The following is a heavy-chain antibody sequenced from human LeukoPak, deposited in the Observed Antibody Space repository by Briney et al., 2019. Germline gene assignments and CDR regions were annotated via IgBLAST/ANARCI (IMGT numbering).Heavy chain of an antibody. J-gene: IGHJ6*02. D-gene: IGHD3-10*01. CDR1: GGSISSYY. CDR2: IYYSGST. Sequence: ASETLSLTCTVSGGSISSYYWSWIRQPPGKGLEWIGYIYYSGSTNYNPSLKSRVTISVDTSKNQFSLKLSSVTAADTAVYYCARRSTGFGDTPFMDVWGQGTAVTVSS. CDR3: ARRSTGFGDTPFMDV. V-gene: IGHV4-59*08.